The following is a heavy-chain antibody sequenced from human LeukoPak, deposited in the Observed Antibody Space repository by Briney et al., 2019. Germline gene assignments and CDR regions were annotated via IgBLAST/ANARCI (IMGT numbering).Heavy chain of an antibody. J-gene: IGHJ4*02. CDR1: GFTFSSYS. CDR2: MSSGGRYI. CDR3: ARDRPTGASRLFVVQ. Sequence: GGSLRLSCAASGFTFSSYSMTWVRQAPGKGLEWVSSMSSGGRYIYYADSVRGRFTISRDYAKNSLYLLMNSLRVEDTAVYYCARDRPTGASRLFVVQWGQGTLVTVSS. V-gene: IGHV3-21*01. D-gene: IGHD3-3*01.